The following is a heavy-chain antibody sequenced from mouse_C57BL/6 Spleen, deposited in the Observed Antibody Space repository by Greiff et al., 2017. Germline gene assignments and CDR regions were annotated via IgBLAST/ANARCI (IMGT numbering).Heavy chain of an antibody. Sequence: EVQLVESEGGLVQPGSSMKLSCTASGFTFSDYYMAWVRQVPEKGLEWVANINYDGSSTYYLDSLKSRFIISRDNAKNILYLQMSSLKSEDTATYYCARDFNYGSSSHFDYWGQGTTLTVSS. CDR1: GFTFSDYY. J-gene: IGHJ2*01. CDR3: ARDFNYGSSSHFDY. D-gene: IGHD1-1*01. CDR2: INYDGSST. V-gene: IGHV5-16*01.